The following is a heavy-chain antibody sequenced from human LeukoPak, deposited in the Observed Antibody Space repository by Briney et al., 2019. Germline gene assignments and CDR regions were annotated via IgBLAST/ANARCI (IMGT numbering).Heavy chain of an antibody. D-gene: IGHD4-23*01. J-gene: IGHJ4*02. Sequence: RPGGSLRLSCAASGFTFSSYSLNWVRQAPGKGLKWLSYISSNGGTTYYADSVKGRFTISRDNAKSSLYLQMNSLRAEDTGVYYCARDRNGGHYWGQGTLVTVSS. CDR1: GFTFSSYS. CDR3: ARDRNGGHY. CDR2: ISSNGGTT. V-gene: IGHV3-48*04.